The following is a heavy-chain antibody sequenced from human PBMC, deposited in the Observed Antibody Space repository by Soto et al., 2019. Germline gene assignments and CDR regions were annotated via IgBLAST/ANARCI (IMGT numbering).Heavy chain of an antibody. CDR3: ARDPAEWELTFDS. V-gene: IGHV3-74*01. Sequence: GGSLRLSCAASGFTFSTYWMHWVRQAPGKGLVWVSRINSDGSSTTYADSVKGRFAISRDNAENTLYLQMNSLRTEDTAVYFCARDPAEWELTFDSWGQGTPVTVSS. D-gene: IGHD1-26*01. J-gene: IGHJ4*02. CDR2: INSDGSST. CDR1: GFTFSTYW.